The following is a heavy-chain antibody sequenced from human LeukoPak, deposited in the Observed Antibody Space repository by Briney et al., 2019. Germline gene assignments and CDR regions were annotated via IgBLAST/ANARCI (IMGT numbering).Heavy chain of an antibody. D-gene: IGHD2-15*01. CDR3: ARGMVYCSGGSCFDY. Sequence: GGSLRLSCAASGFTFSSYSMSWVRQAPGKGLEWVSSISSSSSYIYYADSVKGRFTISRDNAKNSLYLQMNSLRAEDTAVYYCARGMVYCSGGSCFDYWGQGTLVTVSS. CDR1: GFTFSSYS. V-gene: IGHV3-21*01. J-gene: IGHJ4*02. CDR2: ISSSSSYI.